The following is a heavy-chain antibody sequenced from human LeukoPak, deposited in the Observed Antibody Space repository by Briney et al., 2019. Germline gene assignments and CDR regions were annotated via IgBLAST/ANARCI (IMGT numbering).Heavy chain of an antibody. J-gene: IGHJ4*02. CDR2: IWYDGSNK. CDR1: GFTFSSYG. Sequence: GGSLRLSCAASGFTFSSYGMHWVRQVPGKGLEWVAVIWYDGSNKYYADSVKGRFTISRDNSKNTLYLQMNSLRAEDTAVYYCARAPSGYCSGGSCYSPIDYWGQGTLVTVSS. V-gene: IGHV3-33*01. CDR3: ARAPSGYCSGGSCYSPIDY. D-gene: IGHD2-15*01.